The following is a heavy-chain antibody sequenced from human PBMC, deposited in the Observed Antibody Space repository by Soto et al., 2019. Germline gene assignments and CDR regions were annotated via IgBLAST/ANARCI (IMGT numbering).Heavy chain of an antibody. D-gene: IGHD5-12*01. V-gene: IGHV3-48*01. CDR2: ISSSSSTI. J-gene: IGHJ4*02. CDR3: ASQSSEWLLFAS. CDR1: GFTFSSYS. Sequence: EVQLVESGGGLVQPGGSLRLSCAASGFTFSSYSMNWVRQAPGKGLEWVSYISSSSSTIYYADSVKGRFTISRDNVKNSLYLQMNSLRAEDTAVYYCASQSSEWLLFASWGQGTLVTVSS.